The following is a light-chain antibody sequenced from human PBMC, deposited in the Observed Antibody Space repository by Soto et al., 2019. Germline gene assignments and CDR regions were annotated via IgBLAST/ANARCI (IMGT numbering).Light chain of an antibody. CDR3: SSYAGSKNFIL. V-gene: IGLV2-8*01. CDR2: EVN. CDR1: TSDVGGYNY. J-gene: IGLJ2*01. Sequence: QSALTQPPSASGSPGQSVTISCTGTTSDVGGYNYVSWYQLHPGKVPKLIISEVNKRPSGVPDRFSGSKSGSTASLTVSGLQAEDEADYLCSSYAGSKNFILFGGGTKVTVL.